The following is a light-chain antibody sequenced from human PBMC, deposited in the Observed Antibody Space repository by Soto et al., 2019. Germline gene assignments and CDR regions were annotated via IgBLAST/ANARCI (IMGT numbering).Light chain of an antibody. CDR1: QTINNW. CDR2: KTT. CDR3: QQYSSYSVYT. Sequence: IQMTQSPSTLPASVGYIVTITCRASQTINNWLAWYQQRPGKAPKLLIYKTTTLQSGVPSRFSGSGSGTEFALTISCLQHDDFATYYCQQYSSYSVYTFGQGTKVEIK. V-gene: IGKV1-5*03. J-gene: IGKJ2*01.